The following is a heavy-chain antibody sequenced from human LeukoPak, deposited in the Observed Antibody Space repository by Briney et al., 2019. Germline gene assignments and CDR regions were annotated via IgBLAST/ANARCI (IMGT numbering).Heavy chain of an antibody. CDR2: LYYSGST. J-gene: IGHJ4*02. CDR3: ARGKLRYFDWLPFPDY. CDR1: GGSISSYF. D-gene: IGHD3-9*01. Sequence: PSETLSLTCTLPGGSISSYFWSWLPHPPGKGLEGLGNLYYSGSTNYNPSLKRRVTISVDTSKNQFSLLLSSVTAAETAVYYCARGKLRYFDWLPFPDYWGQGTLVTVSS. V-gene: IGHV4-59*01.